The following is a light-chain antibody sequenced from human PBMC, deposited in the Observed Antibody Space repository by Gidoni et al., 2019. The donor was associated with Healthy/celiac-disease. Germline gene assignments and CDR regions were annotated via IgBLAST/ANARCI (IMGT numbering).Light chain of an antibody. CDR2: GAS. CDR3: QQYGSPIT. CDR1: QSVSSSY. Sequence: ELVLTQSPGTLSLSPGELATLSCRASQSVSSSYLAWYQQKPGQAPRLLIYGASSRATGIPDRFSGSGSGTDFTLTISRLEPEDFAVYYCQQYGSPITFGQGTRLEIK. J-gene: IGKJ5*01. V-gene: IGKV3-20*01.